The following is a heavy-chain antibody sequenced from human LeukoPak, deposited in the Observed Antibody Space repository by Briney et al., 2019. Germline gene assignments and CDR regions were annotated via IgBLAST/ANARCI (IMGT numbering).Heavy chain of an antibody. CDR2: IYYSGST. CDR1: GGSISNYY. J-gene: IGHJ3*02. D-gene: IGHD3-10*01. Sequence: SETLSLTCTVSGGSISNYYWSWIRQPPGKGLEWIGYIYYSGSTNYHPSLKSRVTISVDTSKNQFSLKLSSVTAADTAVYYCARAMVTDHDAFDIWGQGTMVTVSS. CDR3: ARAMVTDHDAFDI. V-gene: IGHV4-59*12.